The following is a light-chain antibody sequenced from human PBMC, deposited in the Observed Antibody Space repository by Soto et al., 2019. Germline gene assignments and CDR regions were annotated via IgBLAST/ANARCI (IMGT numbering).Light chain of an antibody. CDR2: LGD. V-gene: IGLV1-40*01. Sequence: QSVLTQPPSVSGAPGQRVTISCIGSSSNIGAGYDAQWYQQLPRTAPKPLIYLGDQRASGVSDRFSGSKSGTSASLAINGLRSDDEADYYCAAWDDNLNAYVFGSGTKLTVL. CDR1: SSNIGAGYD. CDR3: AAWDDNLNAYV. J-gene: IGLJ1*01.